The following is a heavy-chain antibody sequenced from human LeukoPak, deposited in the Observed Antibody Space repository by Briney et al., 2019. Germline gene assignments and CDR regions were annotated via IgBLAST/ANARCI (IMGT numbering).Heavy chain of an antibody. V-gene: IGHV3-30*02. CDR1: GFTFSSSG. Sequence: GGSLRLSCAASGFTFSSSGMHWVRQAPGKGLEWVAFIRYDGSEKYYTDSVKGRFTIFRDNSKNTLYLQMNSLRAEDTAVYYCADSSWEFDYWGQGTLVTVSS. D-gene: IGHD6-19*01. J-gene: IGHJ4*02. CDR3: ADSSWEFDY. CDR2: IRYDGSEK.